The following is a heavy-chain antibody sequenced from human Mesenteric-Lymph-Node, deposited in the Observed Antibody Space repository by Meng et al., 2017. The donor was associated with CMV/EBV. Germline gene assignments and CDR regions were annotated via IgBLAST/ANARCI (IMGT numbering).Heavy chain of an antibody. J-gene: IGHJ4*02. CDR1: GFTFRSYE. CDR3: TRGRFFDY. D-gene: IGHD3-3*01. V-gene: IGHV3-48*03. CDR2: IFSLDDTV. Sequence: GESLKISCAASGFTFRSYEMNWVRQAPGKGLEWIAYIFSLDDTVAYADSVKGRFIISRDNAKNSLSLEMNSLRAEDTGVYFCTRGRFFDYWGQGTEVTVSS.